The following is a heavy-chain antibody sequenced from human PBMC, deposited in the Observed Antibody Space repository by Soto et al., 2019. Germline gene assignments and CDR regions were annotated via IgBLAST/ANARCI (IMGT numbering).Heavy chain of an antibody. CDR1: GGSFNAYY. Sequence: QVQLQQWGAGLLKPSETLSLTCAVYGGSFNAYYWSWIRQPPGKELEWIGEVNHSGSTTYNPSLKSRVTISVDTSKNQFSLKLSSMTAADTAVYYCVRQWLVRYFDLWGRGTLVTVSS. CDR2: VNHSGST. V-gene: IGHV4-34*02. D-gene: IGHD6-19*01. CDR3: VRQWLVRYFDL. J-gene: IGHJ2*01.